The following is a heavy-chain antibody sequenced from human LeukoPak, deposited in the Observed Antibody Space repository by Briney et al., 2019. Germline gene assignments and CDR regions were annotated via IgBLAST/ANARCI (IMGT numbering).Heavy chain of an antibody. V-gene: IGHV4-30-2*01. Sequence: SQTLSLTCAVSGGSISSGGYSWRWLRQPPGKGLEWIGYIYHSGSTYYNPSLKSRVTISVDRSKNQFSLKLSSVTAADTAVYYCARVDSGYEYYFDYWGQGTLVTVSS. J-gene: IGHJ4*02. D-gene: IGHD5-12*01. CDR3: ARVDSGYEYYFDY. CDR1: GGSISSGGYS. CDR2: IYHSGST.